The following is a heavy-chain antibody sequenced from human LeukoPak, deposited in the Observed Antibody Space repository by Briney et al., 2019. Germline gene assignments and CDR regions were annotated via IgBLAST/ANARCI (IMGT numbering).Heavy chain of an antibody. Sequence: GGSLRLPCAASGFTFSNYAISCVRQVPRKGLEWVSSLRDSGDTTYYADSVKGRFAISRDNSKNTLYLQMNSLRAEDAAVYYCANQKVSGSYLPGFWGQGTLVTVSS. CDR2: LRDSGDTT. CDR1: GFTFSNYA. V-gene: IGHV3-23*01. J-gene: IGHJ4*02. CDR3: ANQKVSGSYLPGF. D-gene: IGHD3-16*02.